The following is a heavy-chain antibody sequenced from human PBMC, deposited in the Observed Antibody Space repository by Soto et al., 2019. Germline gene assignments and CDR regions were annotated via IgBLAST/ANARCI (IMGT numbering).Heavy chain of an antibody. V-gene: IGHV4-31*03. CDR2: IYYSGST. Sequence: SETLSLTCTVSCGSLSSGGYYWSWIRQHPGKGLEWIGYIYYSGSTYYNPSLKSRVTISVDTSKNQFSLKLSAVTATDTAVYYCARSVFPCGQVILVTVS. CDR3: ARSVFP. CDR1: CGSLSSGGYY. J-gene: IGHJ5*02.